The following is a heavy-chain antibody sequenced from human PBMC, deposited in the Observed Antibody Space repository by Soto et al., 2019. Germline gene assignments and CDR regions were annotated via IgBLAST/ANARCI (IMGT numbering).Heavy chain of an antibody. D-gene: IGHD3-9*01. J-gene: IGHJ6*02. Sequence: SETLSLTCTVSGGSISSYYWSWIRQPAGKGLEWIGRIYTSGSTNYNPSLKSRVTMSVDTSKNQFSLKLSSVTAADTAVYYCARDHDYDIVTGYQNYYYYGMDVWGQGTTVTVSS. CDR2: IYTSGST. CDR3: ARDHDYDIVTGYQNYYYYGMDV. CDR1: GGSISSYY. V-gene: IGHV4-4*07.